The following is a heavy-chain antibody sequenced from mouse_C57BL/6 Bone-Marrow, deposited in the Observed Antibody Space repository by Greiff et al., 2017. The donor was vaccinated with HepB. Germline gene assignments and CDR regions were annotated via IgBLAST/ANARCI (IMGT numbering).Heavy chain of an antibody. V-gene: IGHV5-6*01. J-gene: IGHJ2*01. D-gene: IGHD2-4*01. CDR2: ISSGGSYT. Sequence: EVQLVESGGDLVKPGGSLKLSCAASGFTFSSYGMSWVRQTPDKRLEWVATISSGGSYTYYPDSVKGRFTISRDNAKNTLYLQMSSLKSEDTAMYYCAREGTYYDYALYYFDYWGQGTTLTVSS. CDR3: AREGTYYDYALYYFDY. CDR1: GFTFSSYG.